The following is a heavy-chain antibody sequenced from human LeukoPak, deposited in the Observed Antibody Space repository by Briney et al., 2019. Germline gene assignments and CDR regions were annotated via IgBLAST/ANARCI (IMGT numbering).Heavy chain of an antibody. CDR2: IYHSGST. V-gene: IGHV4-38-2*02. CDR1: GYSISSGYY. CDR3: AGEGVVGATTLPGTYYFDY. D-gene: IGHD1-26*01. Sequence: PSETLSLTCTVSGYSISSGYYWGWIRQPPGKGLEWIGSIYHSGSTYYNPSLKSRVTISVDTSKNQFSLKLSSVTAADTAVYYCAGEGVVGATTLPGTYYFDYWGQGTLVTVSS. J-gene: IGHJ4*02.